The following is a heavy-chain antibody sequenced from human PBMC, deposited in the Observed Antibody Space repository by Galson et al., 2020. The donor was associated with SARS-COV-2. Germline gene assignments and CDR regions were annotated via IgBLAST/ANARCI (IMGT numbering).Heavy chain of an antibody. D-gene: IGHD3-22*01. CDR3: ASGGRASYVSSAFPTLFFDL. J-gene: IGHJ2*01. CDR1: GGSISTYY. CDR2: IFYTGSA. V-gene: IGHV4-59*08. Sequence: SQTLSLTCTVSGGSISTYYWSWIRQPPGKGLEWIGYIFYTGSANYNPSLKSRVTMSVDTSENQFSLRLSAVTAADTAVYYCASGGRASYVSSAFPTLFFDLWGRGTLVTVSS.